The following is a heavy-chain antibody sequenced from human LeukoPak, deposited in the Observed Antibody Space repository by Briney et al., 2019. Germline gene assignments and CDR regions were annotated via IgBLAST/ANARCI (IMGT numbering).Heavy chain of an antibody. CDR2: IVVGSGNT. J-gene: IGHJ3*02. Sequence: SVKVSCKASGFTFTSSAMQWVRQARGQRLEWIGWIVVGSGNTNYAQKFQERVTITRDMSTSTAYMELSSLRSEDTAVYYCAAMTMVTTKAFDIWGQGTMVTVSS. CDR3: AAMTMVTTKAFDI. D-gene: IGHD4-17*01. V-gene: IGHV1-58*02. CDR1: GFTFTSSA.